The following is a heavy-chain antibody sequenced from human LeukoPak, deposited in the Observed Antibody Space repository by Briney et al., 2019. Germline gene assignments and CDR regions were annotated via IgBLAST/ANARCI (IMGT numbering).Heavy chain of an antibody. J-gene: IGHJ5*02. CDR1: GGSISSYY. CDR3: ARAERSGLRYFDWTGVGWFDP. D-gene: IGHD3-9*01. Sequence: SETLSLTCTVSGGSISSYYWSWIRQPPGKGLEWIGYIYYSGSTNYNPSLKSRVTISVDTSKNQFSLKLSSVTAADTAVYYCARAERSGLRYFDWTGVGWFDPWGQGTLVTVSS. CDR2: IYYSGST. V-gene: IGHV4-59*01.